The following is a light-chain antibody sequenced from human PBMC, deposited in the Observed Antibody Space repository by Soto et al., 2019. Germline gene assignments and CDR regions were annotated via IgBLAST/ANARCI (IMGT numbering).Light chain of an antibody. J-gene: IGLJ3*02. CDR1: SSDVGCYDY. V-gene: IGLV2-8*01. CDR3: SSYAGSNNLRM. Sequence: QSALTQPPSASGSPGQSVTISCAGTSSDVGCYDYVSWYQQHPGQAPKLIIYEVNKRPSGVPDRFSGSKSANTASLTGSGLQAEDEADYYCSSYAGSNNLRMFGGGTKLTVL. CDR2: EVN.